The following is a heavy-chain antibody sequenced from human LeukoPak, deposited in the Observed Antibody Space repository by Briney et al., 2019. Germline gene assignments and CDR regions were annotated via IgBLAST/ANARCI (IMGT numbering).Heavy chain of an antibody. Sequence: SVGSLRLSCAASGFTFSSYSMTWVRQAPGKGLEWVSSISSSSSYIYYADSVKGRFTISRDNAKNSLYLQMNSLRAEDTAVYYCARSHGSSSSIAPFDYWGQGTLVTVSS. CDR1: GFTFSSYS. V-gene: IGHV3-21*01. CDR2: ISSSSSYI. CDR3: ARSHGSSSSIAPFDY. D-gene: IGHD6-6*01. J-gene: IGHJ4*02.